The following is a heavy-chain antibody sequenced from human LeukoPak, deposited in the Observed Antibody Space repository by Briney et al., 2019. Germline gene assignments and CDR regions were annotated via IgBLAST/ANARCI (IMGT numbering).Heavy chain of an antibody. Sequence: PGGPLRLSCAASGFRFSSYWMHWVRQAPGKGLVWVSRIDSYGSGTTYADSVKGRFTISRDNAKNTLYLQMNSLSAEDTAIYYCVRDGDGDDPVDSWGQGTLVTVSS. CDR2: IDSYGSGT. J-gene: IGHJ4*02. CDR3: VRDGDGDDPVDS. CDR1: GFRFSSYW. D-gene: IGHD1-1*01. V-gene: IGHV3-74*01.